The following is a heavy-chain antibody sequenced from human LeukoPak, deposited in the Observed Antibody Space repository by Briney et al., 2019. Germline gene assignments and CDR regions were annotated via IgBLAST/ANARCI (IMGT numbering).Heavy chain of an antibody. D-gene: IGHD4-17*01. J-gene: IGHJ4*02. CDR1: GGSISSGSYY. CDR2: IYTSGST. CDR3: ARGGDYGDSYYFDY. Sequence: ASQTLSLTCTVSGGSISSGSYYWSWIRQPAGKGLEWIGRIYTSGSTNYNPSLKSRVTISVDTSKNQFSLKLSSVTAADTAVYYCARGGDYGDSYYFDYWGQGTLVTVSS. V-gene: IGHV4-61*02.